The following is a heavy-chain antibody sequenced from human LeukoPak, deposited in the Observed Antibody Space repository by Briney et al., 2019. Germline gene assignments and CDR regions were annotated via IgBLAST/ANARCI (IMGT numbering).Heavy chain of an antibody. J-gene: IGHJ4*02. V-gene: IGHV4-39*07. CDR3: ARVRPQGSYRYFDY. CDR1: GGSISSSSYY. Sequence: SETLSLTCTVSGGSISSSSYYWGWIRQPPGKGLEWIGSIYYSGSTYYNPSLKSRVTISVDTSKNQFSLKLSSVTAADTAVYYCARVRPQGSYRYFDYWGQGTLVTVSS. CDR2: IYYSGST. D-gene: IGHD3-16*02.